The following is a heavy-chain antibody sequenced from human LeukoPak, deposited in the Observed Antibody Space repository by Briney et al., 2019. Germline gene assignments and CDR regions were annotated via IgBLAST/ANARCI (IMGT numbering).Heavy chain of an antibody. V-gene: IGHV1-18*01. CDR2: ISAYNGNT. CDR3: ARDLYGFGGFGELLFDY. Sequence: ASVKVSCKASGYTFTSYGISWVRQAPGQGLEWMGWISAYNGNTNYAQKLQGRVTMTTDTSTSTAYMELRSLRSDDTAVYYCARDLYGFGGFGELLFDYWGQGTLVTVSS. CDR1: GYTFTSYG. D-gene: IGHD3-10*01. J-gene: IGHJ4*02.